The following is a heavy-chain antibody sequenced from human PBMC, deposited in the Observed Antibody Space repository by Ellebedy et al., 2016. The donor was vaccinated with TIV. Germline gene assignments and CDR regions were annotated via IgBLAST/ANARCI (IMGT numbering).Heavy chain of an antibody. J-gene: IGHJ4*02. D-gene: IGHD5-24*01. V-gene: IGHV3-23*01. Sequence: PGGSLRLSCAASGFTFSSYAMSWVRQSPGKGLDWVSGISGSGVTVYAESVKGRFIISRDNSQNTLSLQMNSLRAEDTAVYYCARGEMATITVFDYWGQGTLVTVSS. CDR3: ARGEMATITVFDY. CDR2: ISGSGVT. CDR1: GFTFSSYA.